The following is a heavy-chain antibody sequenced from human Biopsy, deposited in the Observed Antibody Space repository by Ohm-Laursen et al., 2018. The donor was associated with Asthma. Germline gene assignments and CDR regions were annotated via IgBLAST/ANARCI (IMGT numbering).Heavy chain of an antibody. CDR1: GFVFRSHA. Sequence: RSLRLSCAASGFVFRSHAIHWVRQAPGKGLEWVGVISKDASTQDYADSVKGRFTMARDNSKNTLDLQMNSLREEDTAVYYCVRDGTDDAFDIWGQGTVVSVSS. CDR3: VRDGTDDAFDI. D-gene: IGHD1-1*01. CDR2: ISKDASTQ. J-gene: IGHJ3*02. V-gene: IGHV3-30*01.